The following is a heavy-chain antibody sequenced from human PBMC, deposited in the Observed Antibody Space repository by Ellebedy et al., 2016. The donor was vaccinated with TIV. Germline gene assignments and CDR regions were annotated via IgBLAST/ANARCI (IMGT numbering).Heavy chain of an antibody. CDR2: VSTGKGNT. D-gene: IGHD4-11*01. CDR1: GYTFTNYA. V-gene: IGHV1-3*04. CDR3: ASQGYSNYADAFDI. Sequence: ASVKVSCKTSGYTFTNYALHWVRQAPGQRLEWMGWVSTGKGNTKSSQNFQGRVTITRDASASTAYMELRSLRSDDTAVYYCASQGYSNYADAFDIWGQGTMVTVSS. J-gene: IGHJ3*02.